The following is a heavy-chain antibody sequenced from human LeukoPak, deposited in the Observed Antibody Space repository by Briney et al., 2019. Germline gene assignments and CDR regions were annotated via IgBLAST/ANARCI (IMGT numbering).Heavy chain of an antibody. V-gene: IGHV4-4*02. CDR3: ARAGYYYDSKHLGY. D-gene: IGHD3-22*01. Sequence: PSETLSLTWAVSGGSISSSNWWSWVRQRPGKGLEWIGEIYHSGSTNYNPSLKSRVTISVDKSKNQFSLKLSSVTAADTAVYYCARAGYYYDSKHLGYWGQGTLVTVSS. J-gene: IGHJ4*02. CDR2: IYHSGST. CDR1: GGSISSSNW.